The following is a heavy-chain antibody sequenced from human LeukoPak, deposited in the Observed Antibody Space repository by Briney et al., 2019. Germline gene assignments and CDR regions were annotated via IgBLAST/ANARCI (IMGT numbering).Heavy chain of an antibody. CDR1: GFTFSDYY. V-gene: IGHV3-11*01. CDR2: IGRSGSPI. J-gene: IGHJ4*02. D-gene: IGHD3-22*01. Sequence: GGSLRLSCAASGFTFSDYYMSWIRQAPGKGLEWVSYIGRSGSPISYADSVKGRFTISRDNSKNTLYLQMNSLRAEDTAVYYCAKDQGYYYDSSGYLSYFDYWGQGTLVTVSS. CDR3: AKDQGYYYDSSGYLSYFDY.